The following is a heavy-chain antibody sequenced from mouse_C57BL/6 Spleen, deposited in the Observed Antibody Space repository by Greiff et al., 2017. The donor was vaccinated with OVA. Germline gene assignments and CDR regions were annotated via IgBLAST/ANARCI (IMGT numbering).Heavy chain of an antibody. Sequence: VQLQQPGTELVKPGASVKLSCKASGYTFTSYWMHWVKQRPGQGLEWIGNINPSNGGTNYNEKFKSKATLTVDKSSSTAHMQLSSLTSEDSAVYYCALYDGSLRGFAYWGQGTLVTVSA. V-gene: IGHV1-53*01. CDR2: INPSNGGT. CDR1: GYTFTSYW. CDR3: ALYDGSLRGFAY. D-gene: IGHD2-3*01. J-gene: IGHJ3*01.